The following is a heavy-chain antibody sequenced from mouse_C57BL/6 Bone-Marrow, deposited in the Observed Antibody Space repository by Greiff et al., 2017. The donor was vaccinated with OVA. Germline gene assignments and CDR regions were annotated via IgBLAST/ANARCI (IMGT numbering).Heavy chain of an antibody. V-gene: IGHV1-64*01. CDR1: GYTFTSYW. CDR3: ARPLRYVDC. CDR2: IHPKSGST. Sequence: QVQLQQPGAELVKPGASVKLSCKASGYTFTSYWMHWVKQRPGQGLEWIGMIHPKSGSTNYNEKFKSKATLTVDKSSSTAYMQLSSLTSEDSAVYYCARPLRYVDCWGQGTTLTVS. D-gene: IGHD1-1*01. J-gene: IGHJ2*01.